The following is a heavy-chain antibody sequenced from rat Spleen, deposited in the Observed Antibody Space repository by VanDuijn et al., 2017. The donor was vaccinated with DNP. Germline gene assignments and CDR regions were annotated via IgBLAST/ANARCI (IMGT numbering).Heavy chain of an antibody. Sequence: EVQLVESGGGLVQPGRSLKLSCAASGFTFSDYNMAWVRQAPTKGLEWVASITNSGGSTYYRDSVKGRFTISRDNAKSTLYLQMDSLRSEDTATYYCATRLGASGDYWGQGVMVTVSS. CDR1: GFTFSDYN. J-gene: IGHJ2*01. V-gene: IGHV5-25*01. CDR3: ATRLGASGDY. D-gene: IGHD5-1*01. CDR2: ITNSGGST.